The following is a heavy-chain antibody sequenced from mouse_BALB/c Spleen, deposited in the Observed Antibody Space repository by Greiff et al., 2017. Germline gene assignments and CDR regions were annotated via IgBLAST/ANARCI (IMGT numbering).Heavy chain of an antibody. CDR3: ARVGGYYGWFAY. D-gene: IGHD2-3*01. Sequence: EVQLQQSGAELAKPGASVKLSCTASGFNIKDTYMHWVKQRPEQGLEWIGRIDPANGNTKYDPKFQGKATITADTSSNTAYLQLSSLTSEDTAVYYCARVGGYYGWFAYWGQGTLVTVSA. V-gene: IGHV14-3*02. CDR2: IDPANGNT. CDR1: GFNIKDTY. J-gene: IGHJ3*01.